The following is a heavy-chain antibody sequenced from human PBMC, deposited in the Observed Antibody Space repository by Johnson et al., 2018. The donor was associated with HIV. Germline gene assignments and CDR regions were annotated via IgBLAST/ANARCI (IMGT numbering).Heavy chain of an antibody. CDR2: IKQDGSEK. Sequence: EVHLVESGGGLVQPGGSLRLSCAASGFTFSSYWMSWVRQAPGKWLEWVANIKQDGSEKYYVDSVKGRFTISRDNSKNTLYLHMTSLRADDTAVYYCAREKTTGWYDDAFDIWGQGTMVNVSS. J-gene: IGHJ3*02. CDR1: GFTFSSYW. V-gene: IGHV3-7*01. D-gene: IGHD6-19*01. CDR3: AREKTTGWYDDAFDI.